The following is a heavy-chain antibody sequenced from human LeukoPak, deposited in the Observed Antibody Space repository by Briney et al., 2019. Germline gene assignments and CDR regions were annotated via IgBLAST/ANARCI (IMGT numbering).Heavy chain of an antibody. CDR3: AGTYRYNYYYYMDV. Sequence: SETLSLTCTVSGGSISSYYWSWIRQPPGKGLEWVGYIDYSGSTNYNPSLKSRVTISVDTSKNQFSLKLSSVTAADTAVYYCAGTYRYNYYYYMDVWGKGTTVTISS. V-gene: IGHV4-59*01. J-gene: IGHJ6*03. D-gene: IGHD1-1*01. CDR2: IDYSGST. CDR1: GGSISSYY.